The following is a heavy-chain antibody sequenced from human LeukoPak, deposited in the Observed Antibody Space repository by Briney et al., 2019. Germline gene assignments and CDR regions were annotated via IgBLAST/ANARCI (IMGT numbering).Heavy chain of an antibody. CDR3: ARGSSTWSYGMDV. V-gene: IGHV4-59*01. CDR2: IYYSGST. CDR1: GGSISSYY. D-gene: IGHD6-13*01. Sequence: PSETLSLTCTVSGGSISSYYWSWIRQPPGKGLEWIGYIYYSGSTNYNPSLKSRVTISVDTSKNQFSLKLSSVTAADTAVYYCARGSSTWSYGMDVWGQGTTVIVSS. J-gene: IGHJ6*02.